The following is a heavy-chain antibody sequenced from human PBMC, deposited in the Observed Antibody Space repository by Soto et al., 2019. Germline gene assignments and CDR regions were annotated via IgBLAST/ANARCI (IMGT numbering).Heavy chain of an antibody. CDR1: GFTFSSYC. CDR2: ISYDGSNK. Sequence: PGGSLRLSCAASGFTFSSYCMHWVRQAPGKGLEWVAVISYDGSNKYYADSVKGRFTISRDNSKNTLYLQMNSLRAEDTAVYYCAKERRLERGDFDHWGQGTLVTVSS. J-gene: IGHJ4*02. V-gene: IGHV3-30*18. D-gene: IGHD1-1*01. CDR3: AKERRLERGDFDH.